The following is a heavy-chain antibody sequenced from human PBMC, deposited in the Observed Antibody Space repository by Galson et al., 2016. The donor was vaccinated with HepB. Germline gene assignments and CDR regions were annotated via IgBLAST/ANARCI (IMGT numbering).Heavy chain of an antibody. D-gene: IGHD6-6*01. V-gene: IGHV1-46*03. CDR3: SRCLEARPEEADLMTYYYYHGLDV. J-gene: IGHJ6*04. CDR1: GYTFTNHY. CDR2: INPRGGST. Sequence: SVKVSCKASGYTFTNHYVHWVRQAPGQGLEWMGMINPRGGSTFYAQRFQGRVTLTTDTSTSTVFMDLSSLRSEDTAVYYCSRCLEARPEEADLMTYYYYHGLDVWGNGTTVTVSS.